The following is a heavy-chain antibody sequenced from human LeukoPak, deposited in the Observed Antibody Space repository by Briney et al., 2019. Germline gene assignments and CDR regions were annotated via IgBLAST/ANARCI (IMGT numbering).Heavy chain of an antibody. D-gene: IGHD3-16*02. CDR3: AKSMITFGGVIEPFDY. V-gene: IGHV3-21*04. CDR2: ISSSSSYI. Sequence: PGGSLRLSCAASGFTFSSYSMNWVRQAPGKGLEWVSSISSSSSYIYYADSVKGRFTISRDNSKNTLYLQMNSLRAEDTAVYYCAKSMITFGGVIEPFDYWGQGTLVTVSS. J-gene: IGHJ4*02. CDR1: GFTFSSYS.